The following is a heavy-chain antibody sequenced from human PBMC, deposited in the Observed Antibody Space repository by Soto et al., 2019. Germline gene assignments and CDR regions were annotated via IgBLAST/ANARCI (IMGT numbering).Heavy chain of an antibody. J-gene: IGHJ4*02. CDR1: GGSLSSGGYY. CDR3: ARGTYYYDSSGPTTFPDY. Sequence: SETLSLTCTVSGGSLSSGGYYWSWIRQHPGKGLEWIGYIYYSGSTYYNPSLKSRVTISVDTSKNQFSLKLSSVTAADTAVYYCARGTYYYDSSGPTTFPDYWGQGTLVTVSS. V-gene: IGHV4-31*03. D-gene: IGHD3-22*01. CDR2: IYYSGST.